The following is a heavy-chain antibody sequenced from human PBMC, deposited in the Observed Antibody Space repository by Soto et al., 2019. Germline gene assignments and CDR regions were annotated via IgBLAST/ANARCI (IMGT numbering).Heavy chain of an antibody. CDR2: IWYDGRNK. D-gene: IGHD6-19*01. V-gene: IGHV3-33*06. CDR1: GFTFSDYC. CDR3: AKSIAVALGWLGP. Sequence: LRLSCAASGFTFSDYCMHWVRQAPGKGLGWVAGIWYDGRNKYYADSVKGRFTISRDNSKNWVYLQMNSLRAEDTAVYYCAKSIAVALGWLGPWGQGTVVTVSS. J-gene: IGHJ5*02.